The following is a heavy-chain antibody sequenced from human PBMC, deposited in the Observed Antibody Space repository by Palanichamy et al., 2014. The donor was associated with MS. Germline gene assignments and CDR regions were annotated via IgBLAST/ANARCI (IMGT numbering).Heavy chain of an antibody. CDR2: ISSSSSYI. V-gene: IGHV3-21*01. Sequence: VRQAPGKGLEWVSSISSSSSYIYYADSVKGRFTISRDNAKNSLYLQMNSLRAEDTAVYYCARGRKTRNYYDSSGYYYELDYWGQGTLVTVSS. CDR3: ARGRKTRNYYDSSGYYYELDY. J-gene: IGHJ4*02. D-gene: IGHD3-22*01.